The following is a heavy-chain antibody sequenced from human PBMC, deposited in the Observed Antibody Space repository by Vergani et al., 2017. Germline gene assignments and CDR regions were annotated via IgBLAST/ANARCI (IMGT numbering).Heavy chain of an antibody. CDR1: GFTFSSYA. Sequence: EVQLLESGGGLVQPGGSLRLSCSASGFTFSSYAMSWVRQAPGKGLEWVSAISGSGGSTYYADSVKGRFTISRDNSKNTLYLQMNSLRAEDTAVYYCAKDLSPDTSCYRDWGQGTLVTVSS. CDR3: AKDLSPDTSCYRD. CDR2: ISGSGGST. D-gene: IGHD2-2*02. V-gene: IGHV3-23*01. J-gene: IGHJ4*02.